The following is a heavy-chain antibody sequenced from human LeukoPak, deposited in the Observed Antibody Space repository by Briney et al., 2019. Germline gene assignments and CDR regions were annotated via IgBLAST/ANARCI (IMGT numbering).Heavy chain of an antibody. CDR2: INHSGST. V-gene: IGHV4-34*01. CDR1: GGSFSNYY. Sequence: PSETLSLTCAVYGGSFSNYYWSWIRQPPGKGLEWIGEINHSGSTNYNPSLKSRVTISVDTSKNQFSVKLSSVTAADTAVYYCAKSNGYGLVDIWGQGTMVTVSS. CDR3: AKSNGYGLVDI. D-gene: IGHD3-10*01. J-gene: IGHJ3*02.